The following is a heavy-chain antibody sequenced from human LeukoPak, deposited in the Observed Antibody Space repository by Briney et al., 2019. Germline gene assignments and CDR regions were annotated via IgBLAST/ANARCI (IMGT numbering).Heavy chain of an antibody. CDR3: AKEAGGSYYAYYFDY. Sequence: GGSLRFSCAASGFTFSSYAMSWVRQAPGKGLEWVSAISGSGGSTYYADSVKGRFTISRDNSKNTLYLQMDSLRAEDTAVYYCAKEAGGSYYAYYFDYWGQGTLVTVSS. J-gene: IGHJ4*02. CDR1: GFTFSSYA. V-gene: IGHV3-23*01. CDR2: ISGSGGST. D-gene: IGHD1-26*01.